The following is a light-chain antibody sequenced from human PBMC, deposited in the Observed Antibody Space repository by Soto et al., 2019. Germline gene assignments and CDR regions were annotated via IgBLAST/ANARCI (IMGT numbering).Light chain of an antibody. CDR3: SAYTTSATRI. J-gene: IGLJ1*01. V-gene: IGLV2-14*01. CDR2: EVN. Sequence: QSALTQPASVSGSPGQSVTISGTGTSSDVGGYDYVSWYQQHPGTAPKLILYEVNNRPSGVSNRFSGSKSGNTASLIISGLQTEDEANYYCSAYTTSATRIFGTGTKATVL. CDR1: SSDVGGYDY.